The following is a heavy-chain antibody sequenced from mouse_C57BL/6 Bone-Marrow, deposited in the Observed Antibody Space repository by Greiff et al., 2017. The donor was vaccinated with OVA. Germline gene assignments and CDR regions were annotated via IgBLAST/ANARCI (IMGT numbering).Heavy chain of an antibody. J-gene: IGHJ4*01. CDR3: ARDIWRLDAMDY. V-gene: IGHV1-4*01. CDR2: INPSSGYT. D-gene: IGHD1-1*02. Sequence: VKLQESGAELARPGASVKMSCKASGYTFTSYTMHWVKQRPGQGLEWIGYINPSSGYTKYNQKFKDKATLTADKSSSTAYMQLSSLTSEDSAVYYCARDIWRLDAMDYWGQGTSVTVSS. CDR1: GYTFTSYT.